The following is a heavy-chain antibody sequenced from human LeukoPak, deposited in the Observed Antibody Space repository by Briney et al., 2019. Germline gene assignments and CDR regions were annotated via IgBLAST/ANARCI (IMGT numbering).Heavy chain of an antibody. CDR1: GGSISSSRYY. V-gene: IGHV4-39*07. CDR3: AREGGMYYDFWSGSLDV. J-gene: IGHJ6*01. CDR2: IYYSGST. D-gene: IGHD3-3*01. Sequence: SETLSLTCTVSGGSISSSRYYWGWIRQPPGKGLEWIGSIYYSGSTYYNPSLKSRVTISVDTSKNQFSLKLSSVTAADTAVYYCAREGGMYYDFWSGSLDVWGKGPRSPSPQ.